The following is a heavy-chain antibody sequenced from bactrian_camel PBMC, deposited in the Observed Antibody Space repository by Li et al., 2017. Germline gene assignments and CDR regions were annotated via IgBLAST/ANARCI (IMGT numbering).Heavy chain of an antibody. Sequence: DVQLVESGGGSVQAGGSLRLFCTFSGYTYSPYCLGWFRQAAGKEREVVATIGNPGTTAYADSAKGRFTISRSMVKNTLYLQMDNLQIEDTGRYRCAADCNDSGLGTPANYWGQGTQVTVS. CDR3: AADCNDSGLGTPANY. V-gene: IGHV3S67*01. J-gene: IGHJ4*01. D-gene: IGHD1*01. CDR1: GYTYSPYC. CDR2: IGNPGTT.